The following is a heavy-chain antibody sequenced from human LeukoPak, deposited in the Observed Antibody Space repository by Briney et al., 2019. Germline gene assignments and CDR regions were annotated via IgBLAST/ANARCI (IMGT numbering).Heavy chain of an antibody. V-gene: IGHV4-59*01. D-gene: IGHD6-13*01. J-gene: IGHJ4*02. CDR3: ARDRGNYFDY. CDR2: ISYSGTT. Sequence: SETLSLTCTVSGGSISSYYWSWIRQPPGKGLEWIGYISYSGTTNYNPSLKSRVTTSVAPSKNQFSLKLRSVTAPDTAVYYCARDRGNYFDYWGQGTLVTVSS. CDR1: GGSISSYY.